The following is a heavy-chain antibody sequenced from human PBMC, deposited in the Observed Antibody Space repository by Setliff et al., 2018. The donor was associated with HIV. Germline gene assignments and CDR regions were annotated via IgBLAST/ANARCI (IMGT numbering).Heavy chain of an antibody. D-gene: IGHD6-13*01. CDR2: INPNGGST. V-gene: IGHV1-46*01. Sequence: ASVKVSCKASGYTFTSHYIHWVRQAPGQGLEWMGIINPNGGSTTYAQKFQGRVTMTRDTSTSTVYMELSSLRSEDTAMYYCARGESAAAGTGGCDYWGQGALVTVSS. CDR3: ARGESAAAGTGGCDY. J-gene: IGHJ4*02. CDR1: GYTFTSHY.